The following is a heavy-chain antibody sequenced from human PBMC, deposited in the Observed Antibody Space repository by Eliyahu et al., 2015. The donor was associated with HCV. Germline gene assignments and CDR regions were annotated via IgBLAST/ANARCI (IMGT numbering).Heavy chain of an antibody. CDR3: AKDLSTVTTSFDI. Sequence: FTISRDNSKNTLYLQMNSLRAEDTAVYYCAKDLSTVTTSFDIWGQGTMVTVSS. D-gene: IGHD4-17*01. J-gene: IGHJ3*02. V-gene: IGHV3-23*01.